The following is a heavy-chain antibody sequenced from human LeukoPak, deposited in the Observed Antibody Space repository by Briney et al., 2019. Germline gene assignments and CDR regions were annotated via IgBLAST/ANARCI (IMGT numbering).Heavy chain of an antibody. CDR3: ARETVAGSGFDY. J-gene: IGHJ4*02. CDR1: GFTFSSYA. CDR2: ISYDGSNK. Sequence: GGSLRLSCAASGFTFSSYAMHWVRQAPGRGLEWVAVISYDGSNKYYADSVKSRFTISRDNSKNTLYLQMNSLRAEDTAVYYCARETVAGSGFDYWGQGTLVTVSS. D-gene: IGHD6-19*01. V-gene: IGHV3-30*04.